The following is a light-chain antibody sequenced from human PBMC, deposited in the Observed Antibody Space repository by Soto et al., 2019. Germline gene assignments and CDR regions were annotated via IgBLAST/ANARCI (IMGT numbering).Light chain of an antibody. CDR3: SSYTSGSTWV. Sequence: QSALTQPASVSGSPGQSITISCTGTSSDVGNYNLVSWYQQHPGKAPKLMIYEVSNRPSGVSNRFSGSKSGNTASLTISGLQAEDEADYYCSSYTSGSTWVFGGGTKVTVL. CDR1: SSDVGNYNL. V-gene: IGLV2-14*02. J-gene: IGLJ3*02. CDR2: EVS.